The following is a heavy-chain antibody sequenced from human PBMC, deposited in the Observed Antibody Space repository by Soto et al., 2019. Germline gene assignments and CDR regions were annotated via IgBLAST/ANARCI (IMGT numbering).Heavy chain of an antibody. J-gene: IGHJ4*02. CDR1: GFTVSSNY. CDR3: ARDFYFDY. CDR2: ISSAGDT. V-gene: IGHV3-53*04. Sequence: EVQLVESGGGLVQPGGSLRLSCAASGFTVSSNYMSWVRQAPGKGLEWVSIISSAGDTYYADSVKGRFTISRHDSENTLYLQMNSQRAEDTAVYYCARDFYFDYWGQGTLVTVSS.